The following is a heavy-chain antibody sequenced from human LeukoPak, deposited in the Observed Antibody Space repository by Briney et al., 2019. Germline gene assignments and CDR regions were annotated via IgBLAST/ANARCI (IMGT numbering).Heavy chain of an antibody. D-gene: IGHD3-22*01. CDR2: IRYDGSNK. J-gene: IGHJ4*02. CDR1: GFTFSSYG. Sequence: TGGSLRLSCAASGFTFSSYGMHWVRQAPGKGLEWVAFIRYDGSNKYYADSVKGRFTISRDNSKNTLYLQMNSLRAEDTAVYYCAKGTVYYYDSRGPPDYWGQGTLVTVSS. V-gene: IGHV3-30*02. CDR3: AKGTVYYYDSRGPPDY.